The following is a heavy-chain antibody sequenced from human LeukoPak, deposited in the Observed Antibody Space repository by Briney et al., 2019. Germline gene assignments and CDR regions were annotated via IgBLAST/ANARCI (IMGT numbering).Heavy chain of an antibody. D-gene: IGHD3-10*01. V-gene: IGHV3-23*01. CDR1: GFTFNSYA. CDR2: ISGSGDYT. Sequence: GGSLRLSCAASGFTFNSYAMSWVRQAPGKGLEWVSTISGSGDYTYYADSVKGRFTISRDNSKNTLYLQMNSLRAEDTAVYYCAKAITMVRGVPIDAFDIWGQGTMVTVSS. CDR3: AKAITMVRGVPIDAFDI. J-gene: IGHJ3*02.